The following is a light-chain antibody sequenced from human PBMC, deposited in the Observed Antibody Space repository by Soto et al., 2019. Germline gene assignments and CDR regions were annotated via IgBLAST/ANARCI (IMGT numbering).Light chain of an antibody. CDR3: MQALQTPT. J-gene: IGKJ4*01. V-gene: IGKV2-28*01. Sequence: DIVMTQSPLSLPVTPGEPASISCRSSQSLLHSNGYNYLDWYLQKPGQSPQLLIYLGSNRASGVPDRFSGSGSGKDFTLKISRVVAEDVGVYYCMQALQTPTFGGGTKVEIK. CDR1: QSLLHSNGYNY. CDR2: LGS.